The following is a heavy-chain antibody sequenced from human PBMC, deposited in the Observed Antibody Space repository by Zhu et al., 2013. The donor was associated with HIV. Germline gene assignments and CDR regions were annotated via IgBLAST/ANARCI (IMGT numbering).Heavy chain of an antibody. CDR1: GYTFTSYA. J-gene: IGHJ4*02. D-gene: IGHD2-15*01. CDR3: ARMGWYCSGGSCYFGMFDY. Sequence: QVQLVQSGAEVKKPGASVKVSCKASGYTFTSYAMHWVRQAPGQRLEWMGWINAGNGNTKYSQKFQGRVTITRDTSASTAYMELSSLRSEDTAVYYCARMGWYCSGGSCYFGMFDYWGQGTLVTVSS. V-gene: IGHV1-3*01. CDR2: INAGNGNT.